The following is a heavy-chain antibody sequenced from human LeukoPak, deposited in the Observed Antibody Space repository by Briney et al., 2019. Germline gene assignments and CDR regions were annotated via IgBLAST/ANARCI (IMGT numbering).Heavy chain of an antibody. CDR1: GFTFRNHG. CDR2: ISPSGGGT. D-gene: IGHD7-27*01. V-gene: IGHV3-23*01. CDR3: AQDIAWGAFEH. Sequence: GGTLRLSCAASGFTFRNHGMNWVRQAPGKGLEWVSGISPSGGGTYYADSVKGRFTISRDDSKNTLSLQMNSLRVEDTALYYCAQDIAWGAFEHWGQGTLVTVSS. J-gene: IGHJ4*02.